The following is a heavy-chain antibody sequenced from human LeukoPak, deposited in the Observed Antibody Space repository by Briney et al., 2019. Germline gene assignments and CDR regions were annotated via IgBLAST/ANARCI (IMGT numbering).Heavy chain of an antibody. D-gene: IGHD3-10*01. V-gene: IGHV1-46*01. J-gene: IGHJ3*02. Sequence: GASVKVSCKASGYTFTSYYMHWVRQAPGQGLEWMGIINPSGGSTSYAQKFQGRVTMTRDTSTSTVYMELSSLRSEDTAVYYCARDSSMVRGVISAFDIWGQGTMATVSS. CDR3: ARDSSMVRGVISAFDI. CDR1: GYTFTSYY. CDR2: INPSGGST.